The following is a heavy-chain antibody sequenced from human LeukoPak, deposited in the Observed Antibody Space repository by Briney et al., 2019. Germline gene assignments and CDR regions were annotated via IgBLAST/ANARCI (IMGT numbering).Heavy chain of an antibody. D-gene: IGHD4-17*01. J-gene: IGHJ4*02. CDR2: ISSSGSTI. Sequence: GGSLRLSCAASGFIFSDYYMSWIRQDPGKGLEWVSYISSSGSTIYYADSVKGRFTISRDNAKNSLYLQMNSLRAEDTAVYYCARDPPYDYGDYSPDYWGQGTLVTVSS. V-gene: IGHV3-11*01. CDR1: GFIFSDYY. CDR3: ARDPPYDYGDYSPDY.